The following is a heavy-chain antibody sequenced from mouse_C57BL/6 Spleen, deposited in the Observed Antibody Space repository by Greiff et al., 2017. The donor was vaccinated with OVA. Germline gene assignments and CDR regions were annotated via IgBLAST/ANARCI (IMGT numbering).Heavy chain of an antibody. Sequence: QVQLQQPGAELVMPGASVKLSCTASGYTFTSYWMHWVKQRPGQGLEWIGEIDPSDSYTNYNQKFKGKSTLTVDKSSSTAYMQLSSLTSEDSAVYYCARGSSDLDYWGQGTTLTVSS. CDR2: IDPSDSYT. CDR3: ARGSSDLDY. J-gene: IGHJ2*01. D-gene: IGHD1-1*01. CDR1: GYTFTSYW. V-gene: IGHV1-69*01.